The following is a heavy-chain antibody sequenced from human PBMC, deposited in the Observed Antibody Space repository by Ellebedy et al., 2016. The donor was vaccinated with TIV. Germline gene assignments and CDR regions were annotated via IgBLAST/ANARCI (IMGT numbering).Heavy chain of an antibody. J-gene: IGHJ4*02. CDR3: ATGYAQNGQ. D-gene: IGHD2-8*01. Sequence: PGGSLRLSCAASGFTVSNNYMGWFRKAPGKGLDWVSLIYSGGNTHYSDSVKGRFTISRDSSDNTVYLQMNSLRVEDTAVYYCATGYAQNGQWGQGTLVTVSS. CDR2: IYSGGNT. CDR1: GFTVSNNY. V-gene: IGHV3-66*01.